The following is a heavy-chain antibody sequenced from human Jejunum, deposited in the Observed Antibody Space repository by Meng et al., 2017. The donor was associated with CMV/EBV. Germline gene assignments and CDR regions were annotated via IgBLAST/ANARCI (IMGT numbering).Heavy chain of an antibody. D-gene: IGHD1-26*01. CDR2: VHLSGRT. CDR3: ARYTWEVHPYYGFDV. Sequence: GGSLYGYSGSWIRQHPGKRLEWTGEVHLSGRTNYSPSLKSRVTISVDTSKSQFSLKLNSLTTTDTAVYYCARYTWEVHPYYGFDVWGQGTTVTVSS. J-gene: IGHJ6*02. V-gene: IGHV4-34*01. CDR1: GGSLYGYS.